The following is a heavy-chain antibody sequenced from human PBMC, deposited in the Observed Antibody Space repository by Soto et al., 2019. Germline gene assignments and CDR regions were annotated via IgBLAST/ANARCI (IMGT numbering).Heavy chain of an antibody. CDR3: ARGDYDILTGYYYRLDV. CDR1: GGSISSGGYY. CDR2: IYYSGST. D-gene: IGHD3-9*01. V-gene: IGHV4-31*03. Sequence: QVQLQESGPGLVKPSQTLSLTCTVSGGSISSGGYYWSWIRQHPGKGLEWIGYIYYSGSTYYNPSLKSRVTISVDTSKNQFSLKLSSVTAADTAVYYCARGDYDILTGYYYRLDVWGKGTTVTVSS. J-gene: IGHJ6*04.